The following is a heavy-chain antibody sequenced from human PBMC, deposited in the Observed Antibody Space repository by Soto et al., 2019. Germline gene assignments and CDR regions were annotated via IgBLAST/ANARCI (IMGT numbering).Heavy chain of an antibody. Sequence: VQLQQSGPGLVKPSETLSLTCSVSGGSVSSGSFHWSWIRESPGKGLQFIGSIFYNGTANYSPSHKNRVTISIDTSQSQFSLKLVSVAAADTAVYYCARIGGGYDIDFWGQGNLVTVSS. CDR1: GGSVSSGSFH. CDR3: ARIGGGYDIDF. D-gene: IGHD6-13*01. CDR2: IFYNGTA. J-gene: IGHJ4*02. V-gene: IGHV4-61*01.